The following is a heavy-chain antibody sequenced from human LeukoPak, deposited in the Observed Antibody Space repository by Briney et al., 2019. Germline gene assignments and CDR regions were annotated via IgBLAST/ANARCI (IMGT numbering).Heavy chain of an antibody. CDR3: ARDKQSRGSGSFDY. J-gene: IGHJ4*02. Sequence: GRSLRLSCAASGFTFSSYGMHGVRQAPGKGLEWVAVIWYDGSNKYYADSVKGRFTISRENSNNTLYLQMNSLRAEDTAVYYCARDKQSRGSGSFDYWGQGTLVTVSS. CDR2: IWYDGSNK. CDR1: GFTFSSYG. V-gene: IGHV3-33*01. D-gene: IGHD3-10*01.